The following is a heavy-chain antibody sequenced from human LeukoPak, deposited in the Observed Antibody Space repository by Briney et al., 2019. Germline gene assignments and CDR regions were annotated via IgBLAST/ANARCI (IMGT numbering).Heavy chain of an antibody. CDR3: AGPRYCSGGSCSYYFDY. J-gene: IGHJ4*02. D-gene: IGHD2-15*01. CDR2: IIPIFGTA. CDR1: GGTFSSYA. V-gene: IGHV1-69*13. Sequence: ASVKVSCKASGGTFSSYAISWVRQAPGQGLEWMGGIIPIFGTANYAQKFQGRVTITADESTSTAYMELSSLRSEDTAVYYCAGPRYCSGGSCSYYFDYWGRGTLVTVSS.